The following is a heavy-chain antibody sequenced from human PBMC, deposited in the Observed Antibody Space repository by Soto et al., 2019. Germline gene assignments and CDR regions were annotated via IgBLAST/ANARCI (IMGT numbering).Heavy chain of an antibody. D-gene: IGHD5-12*01. CDR1: GGTFNSYS. Sequence: QVQLVQSGPEVKRPGSSVKVSCKASGGTFNSYSFSWVRQAPGQGLEWMGGIIPIYGSAHYAQNFQGTFTITADESTSTVAMDLSSLRSDDTAIYYCATIRDGYNVHFFYGMDVWGQGTTVTVSS. CDR3: ATIRDGYNVHFFYGMDV. J-gene: IGHJ6*02. CDR2: IIPIYGSA. V-gene: IGHV1-69*12.